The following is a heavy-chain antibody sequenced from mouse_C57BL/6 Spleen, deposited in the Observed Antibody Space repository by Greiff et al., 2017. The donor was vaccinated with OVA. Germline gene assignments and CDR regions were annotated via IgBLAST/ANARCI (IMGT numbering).Heavy chain of an antibody. J-gene: IGHJ1*03. CDR3: TRVSSDWYFDV. V-gene: IGHV5-9-1*02. CDR1: GFTFSSYA. Sequence: EVKLLESGEGLVKPGGSLKLSCAASGFTFSSYAMSWVRQTPEKRLEWVAYISSGGDYIYYADTVKGRFTISRDNARNTLYLQMSSLKSEDTAMYYCTRVSSDWYFDVWGTGTTVTVSS. CDR2: ISSGGDYI. D-gene: IGHD1-1*01.